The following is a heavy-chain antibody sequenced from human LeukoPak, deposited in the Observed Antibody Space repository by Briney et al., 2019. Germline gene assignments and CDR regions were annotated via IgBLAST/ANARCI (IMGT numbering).Heavy chain of an antibody. D-gene: IGHD6-19*01. CDR1: GYTFTRYY. CDR3: ARDRSEGEQWLPAFDY. J-gene: IGHJ4*02. Sequence: ASVEVSCKSSGYTFTRYYMHWVPQAPGQGLEWMGVINPSGGSTSYAQKFQGKVTMTRDTSTSTVYMELSSLRSEDTAVDYCARDRSEGEQWLPAFDYWGQGTLVTVSS. CDR2: INPSGGST. V-gene: IGHV1-46*01.